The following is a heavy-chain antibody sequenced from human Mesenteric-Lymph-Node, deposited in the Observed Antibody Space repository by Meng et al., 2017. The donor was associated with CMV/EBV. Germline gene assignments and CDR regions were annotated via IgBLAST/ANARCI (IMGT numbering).Heavy chain of an antibody. V-gene: IGHV3-30*02. Sequence: GESLKISCVASGFTFSIYAMHWVRQAPGKGLEWVTFIQYEGSNTYYVDSVKGRFPISRDNSKIQLYLQVNSLRVEDTAVYYCAKPGAEFDHYFDYWGQGILVTVSS. CDR1: GFTFSIYA. J-gene: IGHJ4*02. CDR2: IQYEGSNT. CDR3: AKPGAEFDHYFDY.